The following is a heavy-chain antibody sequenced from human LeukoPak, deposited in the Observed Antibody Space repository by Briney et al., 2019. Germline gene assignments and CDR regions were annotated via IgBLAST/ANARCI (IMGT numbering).Heavy chain of an antibody. V-gene: IGHV1-24*01. J-gene: IGHJ4*02. CDR1: GYTLTELS. CDR2: FDPEDGET. D-gene: IGHD4-17*01. Sequence: ASVKVSCKVSGYTLTELSMHWVRQAPGKGLEWMGGFDPEDGETIYAQKFQGRVTMTEDTSTDTAYMELSSLRSEDTAVYYCATDWSVTTGSDYWGQGTLVTVSS. CDR3: ATDWSVTTGSDY.